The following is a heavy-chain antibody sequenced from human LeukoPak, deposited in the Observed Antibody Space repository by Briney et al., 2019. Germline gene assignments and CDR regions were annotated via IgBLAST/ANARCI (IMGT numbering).Heavy chain of an antibody. V-gene: IGHV3-23*01. CDR2: ISGSGGRT. CDR3: ALDYYGSGSSDY. J-gene: IGHJ4*02. D-gene: IGHD3-10*01. CDR1: GFTFSSYA. Sequence: GGSLRLSCAASGFTFSSYAMSWVRQAPGKGLEWVSAISGSGGRTYYADSVKGWFTISRDNSKNTLYLQMNSLRAEDTAVYYCALDYYGSGSSDYWGQGTLVTVSS.